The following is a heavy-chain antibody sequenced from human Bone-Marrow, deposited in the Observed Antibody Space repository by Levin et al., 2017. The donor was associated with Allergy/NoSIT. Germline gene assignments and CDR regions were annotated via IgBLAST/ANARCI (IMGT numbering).Heavy chain of an antibody. Sequence: GGSLRLSCAASGFTFSDYYMSWIRQAPGKGLEWVSYISSSGSTIYYADSVKGRFTISRDNAKNSLYLQMNSLRAEDTAVYYWARIGKHYEGVVDAFDIWGQGTMVTVSS. CDR3: ARIGKHYEGVVDAFDI. CDR1: GFTFSDYY. CDR2: ISSSGSTI. J-gene: IGHJ3*02. V-gene: IGHV3-11*01. D-gene: IGHD4-17*01.